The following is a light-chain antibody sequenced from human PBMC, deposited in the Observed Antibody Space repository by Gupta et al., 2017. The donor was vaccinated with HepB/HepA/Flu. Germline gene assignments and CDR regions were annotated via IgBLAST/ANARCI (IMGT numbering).Light chain of an antibody. CDR2: DAS. J-gene: IGKJ4*01. Sequence: EIVLTHSPATLSLSPGEIATLSCRASQSVSSYLAWYQQKPGQAPRLLIYDASVRATGLPARFSGRASGTDFTLTISMLDPEDFAVYYCQQRSNWPLTFGGGTRVEIK. CDR1: QSVSSY. V-gene: IGKV3-11*01. CDR3: QQRSNWPLT.